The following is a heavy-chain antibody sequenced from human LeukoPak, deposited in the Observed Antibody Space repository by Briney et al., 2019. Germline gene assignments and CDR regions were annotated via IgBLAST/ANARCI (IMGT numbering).Heavy chain of an antibody. CDR1: GFTFSSYS. CDR3: ARDSNYYDSSGYYSMIDY. V-gene: IGHV3-48*01. J-gene: IGHJ4*02. Sequence: GGSLRLSCAASGFTFSSYSMNWVRQAPGKGLEWVSYISSSSSTIYHADSVKSRFTISRDNAKNSLYLQMNSLRAEDTAVYYCARDSNYYDSSGYYSMIDYWGQGTLVTVSS. CDR2: ISSSSSTI. D-gene: IGHD3-22*01.